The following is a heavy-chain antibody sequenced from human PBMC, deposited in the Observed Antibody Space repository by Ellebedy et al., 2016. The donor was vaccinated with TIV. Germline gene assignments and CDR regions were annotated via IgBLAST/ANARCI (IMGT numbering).Heavy chain of an antibody. CDR2: IYSSGNT. J-gene: IGHJ4*02. CDR3: ATVGLGVAGSIDY. Sequence: SETLSLXXTVSGDSINNNDYYWSCIRQPAGKGLEWIGRIYSSGNTNYNPSLRSRVTMSLDTSKNQISLKVSSVTAADTAVYYCATVGLGVAGSIDYWGQGTPVTVSS. CDR1: GDSINNNDYY. D-gene: IGHD6-19*01. V-gene: IGHV4-61*02.